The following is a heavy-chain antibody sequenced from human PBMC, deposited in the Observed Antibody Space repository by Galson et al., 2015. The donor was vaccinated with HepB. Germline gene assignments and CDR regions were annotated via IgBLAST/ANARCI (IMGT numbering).Heavy chain of an antibody. CDR2: INYSGSS. D-gene: IGHD3-16*01. CDR3: ARKGTLGGVWGLWTR. V-gene: IGHV4-34*01. CDR1: GGSLSGYW. Sequence: ETLSLTCGVYGGSLSGYWWSWIRQSPGKGLEWIGDINYSGSSNSNPSVKSRVTISLDTSKKHLYLNLTSLTAADTAVYYCARKGTLGGVWGLWTRWGQGTQVTVSS. J-gene: IGHJ4*02.